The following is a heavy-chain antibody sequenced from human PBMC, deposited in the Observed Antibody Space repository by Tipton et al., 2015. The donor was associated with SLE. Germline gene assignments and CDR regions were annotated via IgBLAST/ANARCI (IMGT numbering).Heavy chain of an antibody. D-gene: IGHD7-27*01. V-gene: IGHV4-59*01. J-gene: IGHJ6*02. CDR3: SSDGGPLTGDRDYYYGMDV. CDR1: GGSISSYY. Sequence: TLSLTCTVSGGSISSYYWSWIRQPPWKGLEWFGYFYYSGSANYNPSLKSRVTISVDTSTNQFSLKLSSVTAADTAVYYCSSDGGPLTGDRDYYYGMDVWGQEKMLTVSS. CDR2: FYYSGSA.